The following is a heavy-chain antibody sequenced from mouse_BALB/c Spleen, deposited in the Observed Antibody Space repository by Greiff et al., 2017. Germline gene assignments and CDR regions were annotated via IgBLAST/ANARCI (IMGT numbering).Heavy chain of an antibody. V-gene: IGHV1-63*02. CDR3: ARYYGNFYAMDY. D-gene: IGHD2-1*01. CDR1: GYTFTNYW. CDR2: IYPGGGYT. Sequence: VQLQQSGAELVRPGTSVKISCKASGYTFTNYWLGWVKQRPGHGLEWIGDIYPGGGYTNYNEKFKGKATLTADTSSSTAYMQLSSLTSEDSAVYCCARYYGNFYAMDYWGQGTSVTVSS. J-gene: IGHJ4*01.